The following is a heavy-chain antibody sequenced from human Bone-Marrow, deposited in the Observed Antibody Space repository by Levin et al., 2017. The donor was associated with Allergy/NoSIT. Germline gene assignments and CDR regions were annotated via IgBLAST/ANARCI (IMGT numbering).Heavy chain of an antibody. D-gene: IGHD7-27*01. V-gene: IGHV1-2*02. Sequence: HGESLKISCKASGYPFSAYYMHWVRQAPGQGLEWMGWINPNSGDTWFAQRFQGRVTMTRDTSISTVYMQLSGLRSDDSAIYYCARSHSPNWAAPPDYWGQGTLVTVSS. CDR2: INPNSGDT. CDR3: ARSHSPNWAAPPDY. CDR1: GYPFSAYY. J-gene: IGHJ4*02.